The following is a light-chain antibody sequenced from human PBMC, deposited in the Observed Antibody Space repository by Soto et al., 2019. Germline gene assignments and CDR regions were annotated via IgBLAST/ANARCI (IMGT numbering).Light chain of an antibody. CDR2: GAS. V-gene: IGKV3-20*01. Sequence: EIVLTQSPGTLSLSPGERATLFCRASQSVSSSYLAWYQQKPGQAPRLLIYGASSRATGIPDRFSGSGSGTDFTLTISRLEPEDSAVYYCHQYNSWPRGTFGPGTKVEIK. J-gene: IGKJ3*01. CDR3: HQYNSWPRGT. CDR1: QSVSSSY.